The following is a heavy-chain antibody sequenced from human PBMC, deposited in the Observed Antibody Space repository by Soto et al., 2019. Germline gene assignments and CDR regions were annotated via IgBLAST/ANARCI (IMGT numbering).Heavy chain of an antibody. J-gene: IGHJ5*02. CDR3: SNIPTYDQYDWFDP. D-gene: IGHD3-16*01. Sequence: QITLKESGPTLVKPTQTLTLTCTFSGFSLTTRGVGVGWIRQPPGKALECLALIYWDDAKRYSPSLQSRLSITKDTTKNQVVLTMTNVDPVDTATYYCSNIPTYDQYDWFDPWGQGTLVSVSS. V-gene: IGHV2-5*02. CDR2: IYWDDAK. CDR1: GFSLTTRGVG.